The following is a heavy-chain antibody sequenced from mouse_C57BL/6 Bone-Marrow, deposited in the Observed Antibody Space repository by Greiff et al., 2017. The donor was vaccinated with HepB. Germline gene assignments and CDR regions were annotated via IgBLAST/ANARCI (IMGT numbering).Heavy chain of an antibody. Sequence: QVQLQQPGAELVKPGASVKLSCKASGYTFTSYWMHWVKQRPGQGLEWIGMIHPNSGSTNYNEKFKSKATLTVDKSSSTAYMQFSSLTSEDSAVYYCARFYYGSSTWFAYWGQGTLVTVSA. V-gene: IGHV1-64*01. J-gene: IGHJ3*01. D-gene: IGHD1-1*01. CDR3: ARFYYGSSTWFAY. CDR1: GYTFTSYW. CDR2: IHPNSGST.